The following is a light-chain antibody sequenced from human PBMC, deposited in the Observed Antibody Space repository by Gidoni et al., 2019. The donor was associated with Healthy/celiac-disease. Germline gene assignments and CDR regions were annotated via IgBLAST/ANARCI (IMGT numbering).Light chain of an antibody. CDR3: QSYDSSLSGWV. CDR2: GNS. J-gene: IGLJ3*02. Sequence: QSVLTQPPSVSGTPGQRVTISFTESSSNSGDGYDVHLYQQLQGTAPQLLIYGNSNRPSGVPDRFSGSKSGTSASLAITGLQADDEADYYCQSYDSSLSGWVFGGGTKLTVL. CDR1: SSNSGDGYD. V-gene: IGLV1-40*01.